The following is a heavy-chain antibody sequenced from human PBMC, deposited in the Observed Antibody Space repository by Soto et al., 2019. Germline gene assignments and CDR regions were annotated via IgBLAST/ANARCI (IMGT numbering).Heavy chain of an antibody. V-gene: IGHV1-46*01. D-gene: IGHD6-13*01. CDR2: INPSGGST. Sequence: ASVKVSCKASGYTFTSDYMHWVRQAPGQGLEWMGIINPSGGSTSYAQKFQGRVTMTRDTSTSTVYMELSSLRSEDTAVYYCARGLSYSSSWYLAMGLWFDPWGQGTLVTVSS. CDR1: GYTFTSDY. CDR3: ARGLSYSSSWYLAMGLWFDP. J-gene: IGHJ5*02.